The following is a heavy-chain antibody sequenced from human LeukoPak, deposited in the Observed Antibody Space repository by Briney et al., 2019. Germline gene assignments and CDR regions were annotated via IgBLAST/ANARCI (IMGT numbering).Heavy chain of an antibody. Sequence: PGGSLRLSCAASGFTFSSYSMNWVRQAPGKGLEWVSYISSSSSTIYYADSVEGRFTISRDNAKNSLYLQMNSLRAEDTAVYYCARGRGHDFWSGYNDYWGQGTLVTVSS. CDR1: GFTFSSYS. CDR2: ISSSSSTI. D-gene: IGHD3-3*01. CDR3: ARGRGHDFWSGYNDY. V-gene: IGHV3-48*01. J-gene: IGHJ4*02.